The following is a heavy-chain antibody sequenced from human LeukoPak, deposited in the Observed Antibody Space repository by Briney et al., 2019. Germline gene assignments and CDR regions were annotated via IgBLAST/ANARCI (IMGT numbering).Heavy chain of an antibody. D-gene: IGHD3-22*01. CDR3: ARVGDYYDSRGYFDY. V-gene: IGHV4-59*08. J-gene: IGHJ4*02. CDR2: VYSSGST. Sequence: SETLSLTCTVSGGSISSYYWSWIRQSPGKGLEWIGYVYSSGSTNSNPSLKSRVTISVDTSKNQFSLKLSSVTAADTAVYYCARVGDYYDSRGYFDYWGEGTLVTVSS. CDR1: GGSISSYY.